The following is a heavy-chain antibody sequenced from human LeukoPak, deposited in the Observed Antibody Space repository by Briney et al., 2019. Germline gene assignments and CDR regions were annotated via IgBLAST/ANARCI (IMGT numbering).Heavy chain of an antibody. V-gene: IGHV3-30*18. CDR1: GFTFSSYG. CDR2: ISYVGSNK. Sequence: GGPLRLSCEASGFTFSSYGMHWFRQAPGKGLEWVAVISYVGSNKYYADSVKGRFTISRDNSKNTLYLQMNSLRAEDTAVYYCAKSGGSSRSLDYWGQGTLVTVSS. J-gene: IGHJ4*02. D-gene: IGHD6-13*01. CDR3: AKSGGSSRSLDY.